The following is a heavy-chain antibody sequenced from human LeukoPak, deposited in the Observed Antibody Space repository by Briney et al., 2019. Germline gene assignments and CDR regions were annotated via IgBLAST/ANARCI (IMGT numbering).Heavy chain of an antibody. V-gene: IGHV4-59*08. CDR1: GDSISNYY. Sequence: SETLSLTCTVSGDSISNYYWSWIRQHPGKGLECIGYIYYSGSTNSNPSLKSRVIISVDTSKNQFSLKLSSVTAADTAVYYCARLPRGTQPPEYFQRWGQGTLVTVSS. CDR2: IYYSGST. CDR3: ARLPRGTQPPEYFQR. J-gene: IGHJ1*01. D-gene: IGHD1-1*01.